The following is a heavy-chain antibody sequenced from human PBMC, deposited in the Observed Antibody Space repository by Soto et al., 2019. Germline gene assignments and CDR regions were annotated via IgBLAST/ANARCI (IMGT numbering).Heavy chain of an antibody. D-gene: IGHD6-6*01. Sequence: SETLSLTCTVSGGSISSYYWSWIRQPPGKGLEWIGYIYYSGSTNYNPSLKSRVTISVDTSKNQFSLKLSSVTAADTAVYYCARAHYSSSSFFDYWGQGTLVTVSS. V-gene: IGHV4-59*01. CDR2: IYYSGST. CDR3: ARAHYSSSSFFDY. CDR1: GGSISSYY. J-gene: IGHJ4*02.